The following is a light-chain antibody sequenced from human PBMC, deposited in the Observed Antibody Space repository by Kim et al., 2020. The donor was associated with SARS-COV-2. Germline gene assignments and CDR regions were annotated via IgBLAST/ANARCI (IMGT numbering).Light chain of an antibody. CDR1: QGISNY. V-gene: IGKV1-27*01. CDR3: QNYNSGPLT. Sequence: ASVGDRFTITCRASQGISNYVAWYQLKPGNFPKLLIYGASSLQSGAPSRFSGSGSGTDFTLTISSLQPEDVATYYCQNYNSGPLTFGGGTKVDIK. CDR2: GAS. J-gene: IGKJ4*01.